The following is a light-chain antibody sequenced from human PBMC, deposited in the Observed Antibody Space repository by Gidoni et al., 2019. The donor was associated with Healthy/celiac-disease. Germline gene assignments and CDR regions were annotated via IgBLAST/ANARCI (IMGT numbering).Light chain of an antibody. CDR3: SSYTSSSTVV. Sequence: QSALTQPASVSGSPGQSITISCTGTSSDVGGYNYVSWYHQHPGKAPKLMIYEVSNRPSGVSNRFSGSKSGNTASLTISGLQAEDEAEYYCSSYTSSSTVVFGGGTKLTVI. J-gene: IGLJ2*01. CDR1: SSDVGGYNY. CDR2: EVS. V-gene: IGLV2-14*01.